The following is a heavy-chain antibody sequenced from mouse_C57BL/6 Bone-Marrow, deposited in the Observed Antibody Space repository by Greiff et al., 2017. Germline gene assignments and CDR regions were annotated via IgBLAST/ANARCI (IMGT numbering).Heavy chain of an antibody. CDR3: ARRFPYSTFDY. CDR1: GYTFTSYG. CDR2: IYPRSGNT. V-gene: IGHV1-81*01. Sequence: VKLQESGAELARPGASVKLSCKASGYTFTSYGISWVKQRTGQGLEWIGEIYPRSGNTYYNEKFKGKATLTADKSSSTAYMELRSLTSEDSAVYFCARRFPYSTFDYWGQGTTLTVSS. D-gene: IGHD2-5*01. J-gene: IGHJ2*01.